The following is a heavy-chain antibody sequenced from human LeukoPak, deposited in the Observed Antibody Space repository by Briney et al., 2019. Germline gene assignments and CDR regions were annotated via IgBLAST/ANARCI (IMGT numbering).Heavy chain of an antibody. CDR1: GFTFDDYA. Sequence: GGSLRLSCAASGFTFDDYAMNWVRHAPGKGLEWVSGISWTSGSMGYADSVKGRFTISRDSAKNSLYLQMNSLRAEDTAVYYCASEPYDFWSGYYMDVWGKGTTVTVSS. CDR2: ISWTSGSM. V-gene: IGHV3-9*01. CDR3: ASEPYDFWSGYYMDV. J-gene: IGHJ6*03. D-gene: IGHD3-3*01.